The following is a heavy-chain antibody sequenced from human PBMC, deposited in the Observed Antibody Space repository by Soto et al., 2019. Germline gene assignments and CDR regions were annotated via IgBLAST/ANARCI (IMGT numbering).Heavy chain of an antibody. CDR2: IYYSGST. V-gene: IGHV4-31*03. CDR3: ARGSGSSQHNWFDP. CDR1: GGSISSGGYY. Sequence: PSETLSLTCTVSGGSISSGGYYWSWIRQHPEKGLEWIGYIYYSGSTYYNPSLKSRVTISVDTSKNQFSLKLSSVTAADTAVYYCARGSGSSQHNWFDPWGQGTLVTVSS. J-gene: IGHJ5*02. D-gene: IGHD1-26*01.